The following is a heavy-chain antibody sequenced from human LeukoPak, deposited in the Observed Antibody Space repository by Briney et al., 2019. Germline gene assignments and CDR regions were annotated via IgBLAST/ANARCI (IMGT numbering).Heavy chain of an antibody. D-gene: IGHD4-23*01. J-gene: IGHJ4*02. Sequence: SGTLSLTCIVSGGSISSGTYYWGWIRQPPGKGLEWIGSIYYSGSTYYNPSLKSRVTISVDTSKNQFSLKLSSVTAADTAVYYCAGTGMTTVVTNIDYWGQGTLVTVSS. CDR2: IYYSGST. CDR1: GGSISSGTYY. CDR3: AGTGMTTVVTNIDY. V-gene: IGHV4-39*01.